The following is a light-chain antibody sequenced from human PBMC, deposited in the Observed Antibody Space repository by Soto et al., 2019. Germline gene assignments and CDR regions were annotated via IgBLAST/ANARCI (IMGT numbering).Light chain of an antibody. V-gene: IGKV3-15*01. CDR3: QQYSNWQT. CDR1: QSVGST. Sequence: IVMTEASATPAWSPGGKGNPFLRASQSVGSTLAWYQQKPGQAPRLLIYGASTRATGIPARFSGSGSGTEFTLTIYSLQSEDFAVYYCQQYSNWQTFGQGTKVDNK. CDR2: GAS. J-gene: IGKJ1*01.